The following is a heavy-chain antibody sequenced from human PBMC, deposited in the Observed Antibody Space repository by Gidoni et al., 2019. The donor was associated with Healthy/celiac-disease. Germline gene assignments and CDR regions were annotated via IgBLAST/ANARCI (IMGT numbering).Heavy chain of an antibody. CDR1: GLSCSRYS. J-gene: IGHJ4*02. CDR2: ISSSSSYI. V-gene: IGHV3-21*01. CDR3: ACAPDFSRGYYAY. D-gene: IGHD3-3*01. Sequence: EVQLVESGGGLVKPGGSLRLSCAAAGLSCSRYSMNWVRQAPGKGLEGVSSISSSSSYIYYADSVKGRFTISRDNAKNSLYLHMSRLTAEDTAVYSCACAPDFSRGYYAYWGQGTLVTVSS.